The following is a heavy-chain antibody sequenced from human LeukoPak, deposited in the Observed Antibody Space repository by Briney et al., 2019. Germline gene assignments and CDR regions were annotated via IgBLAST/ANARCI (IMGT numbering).Heavy chain of an antibody. CDR2: VNPSGGST. D-gene: IGHD2-2*02. CDR3: ARDVQVVPAAIWTWSVTIFDY. Sequence: ASVKVSCKASGYTFTSYYMHWVRQAPGQGLEWMGIVNPSGGSTSYAQKFQGRVTMTRDTSTSTVYMKLSSLRSEDTAVYYCARDVQVVPAAIWTWSVTIFDYWGQGTLVTVSS. CDR1: GYTFTSYY. J-gene: IGHJ4*02. V-gene: IGHV1-46*01.